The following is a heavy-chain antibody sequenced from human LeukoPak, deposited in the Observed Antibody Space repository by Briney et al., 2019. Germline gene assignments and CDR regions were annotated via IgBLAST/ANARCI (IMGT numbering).Heavy chain of an antibody. V-gene: IGHV4-4*07. Sequence: SETLSPTCTVSGGSTSSYYCSWIRQPAGKGLEWIGRIYTSGSANSNPSPKSPITMSVDTSKNQFTLTLSAVTPADPAVSHCGSGGRPDAFDIWGQGTMVTVSS. CDR2: IYTSGSA. CDR3: GSGGRPDAFDI. D-gene: IGHD3-16*01. CDR1: GGSTSSYY. J-gene: IGHJ3*02.